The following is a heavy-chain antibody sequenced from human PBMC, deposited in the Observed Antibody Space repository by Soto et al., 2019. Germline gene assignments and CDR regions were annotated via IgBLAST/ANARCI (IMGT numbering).Heavy chain of an antibody. J-gene: IGHJ3*02. CDR3: AKPVRFLEWSLYDAFAI. CDR1: GFTFSSSA. D-gene: IGHD3-3*01. Sequence: GGSLRLSCAASGFTFSSSAMHWVRQAPGKGLEWVAVISYDGSNKYYADSVKGRFTISRDNSKNTLYLQMNSLRAEDTAVYYCAKPVRFLEWSLYDAFAIWGQGTMVTVSS. V-gene: IGHV3-30*18. CDR2: ISYDGSNK.